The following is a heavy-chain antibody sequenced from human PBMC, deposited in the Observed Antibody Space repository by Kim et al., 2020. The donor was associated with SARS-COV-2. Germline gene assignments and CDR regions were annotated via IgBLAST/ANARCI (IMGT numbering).Heavy chain of an antibody. Sequence: SETLSLPCTVSGGSISSGGYYWSWIRQHPGKGLEWIGYIYYSGSTYYNPSLKSRVTISVDTSKNQFSLKLSSVTAADTAVYYCARDNPDPYCGGDCYPNWFDPWGKGTLVAVSS. V-gene: IGHV4-31*03. CDR2: IYYSGST. D-gene: IGHD2-21*02. CDR3: ARDNPDPYCGGDCYPNWFDP. CDR1: GGSISSGGYY. J-gene: IGHJ5*02.